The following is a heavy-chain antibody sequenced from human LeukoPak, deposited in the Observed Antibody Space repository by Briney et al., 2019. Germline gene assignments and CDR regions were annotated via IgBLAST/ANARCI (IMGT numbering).Heavy chain of an antibody. V-gene: IGHV3-30*02. CDR3: ARGFDNLGSGWYSY. CDR2: IRSDGINK. J-gene: IGHJ4*02. D-gene: IGHD6-19*01. Sequence: GGSLRLSCAASGFTFSTYGMHWVRQAPGKGLEWVAFIRSDGINKYYADSVKGRFTISRDNSKNTLYLQMNSLRAEDTALYYCARGFDNLGSGWYSYWGQGTLVTVSS. CDR1: GFTFSTYG.